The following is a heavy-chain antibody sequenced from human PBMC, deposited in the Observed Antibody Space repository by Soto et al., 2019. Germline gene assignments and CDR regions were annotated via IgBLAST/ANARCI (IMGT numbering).Heavy chain of an antibody. V-gene: IGHV3-74*01. Sequence: EVQLVESGGGLVQPGGSPRLSCAASGFTFSTYWMHWVRQAPGKGLVWVSRINGDESRRNYADSVEGRFTISRDNAKNTVYLQMNSLRDEDTAVYYCARGGLYRFYMDVWGKGTTVTVSS. J-gene: IGHJ6*03. CDR3: ARGGLYRFYMDV. CDR1: GFTFSTYW. CDR2: INGDESRR.